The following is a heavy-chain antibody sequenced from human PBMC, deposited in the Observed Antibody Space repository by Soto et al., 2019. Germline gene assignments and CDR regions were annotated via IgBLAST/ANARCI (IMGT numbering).Heavy chain of an antibody. CDR3: ARVGFWSGHFDS. CDR1: GFTFREYY. Sequence: PGGSLRLSCVASGFTFREYYMSWIRQAPGKGLEWVSYLSNSGNTIYYADSVKGRFTISRDNAKDSLYLQMDSLRAEDTAVYYCARVGFWSGHFDSWGQGTLVTVSS. CDR2: LSNSGNTI. V-gene: IGHV3-11*01. J-gene: IGHJ4*02. D-gene: IGHD3-3*01.